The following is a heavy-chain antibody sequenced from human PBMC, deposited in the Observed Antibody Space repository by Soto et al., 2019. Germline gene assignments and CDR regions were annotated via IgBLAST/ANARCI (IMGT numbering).Heavy chain of an antibody. CDR2: IRTKPNSYAT. D-gene: IGHD1-1*01. J-gene: IGHJ4*02. CDR3: TGHARDANNRPY. Sequence: GQSMRPSCVASGLSLTGSAIHWDRRASGKGLEWVARIRTKPNSYATTCAASVKGRFTMSRDDSKNMAFLQMNSLKIDDTAVYYCTGHARDANNRPYWGQGTLVTVSS. V-gene: IGHV3-73*01. CDR1: GLSLTGSA.